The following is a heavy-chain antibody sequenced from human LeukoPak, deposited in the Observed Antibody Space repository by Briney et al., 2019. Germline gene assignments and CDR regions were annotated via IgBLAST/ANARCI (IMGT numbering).Heavy chain of an antibody. D-gene: IGHD5-24*01. Sequence: PGRSLRLSCAASGFTFSSYGMHWVRQAPGKGLEWVSYISSSGSTIYYAGSVKGRFTISRDNAKNSLYLQMNSLRAEDTAVYYCAREADGYNLACFDYWGQGTLVTVSS. CDR1: GFTFSSYG. V-gene: IGHV3-48*04. CDR2: ISSSGSTI. CDR3: AREADGYNLACFDY. J-gene: IGHJ4*02.